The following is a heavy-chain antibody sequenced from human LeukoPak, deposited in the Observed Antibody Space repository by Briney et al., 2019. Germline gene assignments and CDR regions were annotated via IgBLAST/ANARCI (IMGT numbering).Heavy chain of an antibody. Sequence: GGSLRLSCAASGFTFDDYGMSWVRQAPGKGLEWVSGINWNGGSTGYADSVKGRFTISRDNAKNSLYLQMNSLRAEDTALYYCARLGSGSYYYYYYYYMDVWGKGTTVTVSS. D-gene: IGHD3-10*01. CDR2: INWNGGST. CDR1: GFTFDDYG. J-gene: IGHJ6*03. CDR3: ARLGSGSYYYYYYYYMDV. V-gene: IGHV3-20*04.